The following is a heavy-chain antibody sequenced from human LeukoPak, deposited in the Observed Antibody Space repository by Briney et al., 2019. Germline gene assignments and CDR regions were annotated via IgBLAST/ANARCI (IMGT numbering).Heavy chain of an antibody. CDR1: GFTFSSYA. D-gene: IGHD3-16*01. Sequence: GGSVRLSCAASGFTFSSYAMSWVRQAPGKGLEWVSAISGSGGSTYYAVSVKGRFTISRDNPKNTLYLQMNSLRAEDTAVYYCATEKGDSPDYWGQGTLVTVSS. J-gene: IGHJ4*02. CDR3: ATEKGDSPDY. CDR2: ISGSGGST. V-gene: IGHV3-23*01.